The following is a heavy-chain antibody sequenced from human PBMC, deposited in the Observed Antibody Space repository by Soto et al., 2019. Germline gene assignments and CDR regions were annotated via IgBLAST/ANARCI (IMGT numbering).Heavy chain of an antibody. D-gene: IGHD3-9*01. CDR2: IYHSGST. V-gene: IGHV4-4*02. Sequence: SETLSLTCAVSGGSISSSNWWSWVRQPPGKGLEWIGEIYHSGSTNYNPSLKSRVTISVDKSKNQFSLKLSSVTAADTAVYYCARQPRYDILTGYRNWFDPWGQGTLVTVYS. CDR1: GGSISSSNW. CDR3: ARQPRYDILTGYRNWFDP. J-gene: IGHJ5*02.